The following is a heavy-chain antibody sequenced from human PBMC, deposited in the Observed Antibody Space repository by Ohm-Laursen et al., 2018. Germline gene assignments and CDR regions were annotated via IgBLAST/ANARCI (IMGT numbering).Heavy chain of an antibody. J-gene: IGHJ5*02. CDR3: ARSGGNCLSPLNWFDP. Sequence: SLRLSCAASGFTFSNYGMHWVRQAPGKGLEWLAVIWYDGSNKYYADSVKGRFTISRANSKNMLYLQMGSLRVEDTAVYYCARSGGNCLSPLNWFDPWGQGTLVTVSS. V-gene: IGHV3-33*01. CDR2: IWYDGSNK. CDR1: GFTFSNYG. D-gene: IGHD4-23*01.